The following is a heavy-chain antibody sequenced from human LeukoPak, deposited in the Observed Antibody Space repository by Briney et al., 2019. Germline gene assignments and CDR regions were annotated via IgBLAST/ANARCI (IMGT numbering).Heavy chain of an antibody. V-gene: IGHV3-21*01. CDR3: ATKYSAGWLFDY. CDR1: GFTFSSYT. D-gene: IGHD5-12*01. Sequence: PGGSLRLSCAASGFTFSSYTMNWVRQAPGKGLEWVSSIDNDGSYISYADSVKGRFTLSRDNAENSVHLQMISLRAEDTAVYYCATKYSAGWLFDYWGQGTLVTVSS. CDR2: IDNDGSYI. J-gene: IGHJ4*02.